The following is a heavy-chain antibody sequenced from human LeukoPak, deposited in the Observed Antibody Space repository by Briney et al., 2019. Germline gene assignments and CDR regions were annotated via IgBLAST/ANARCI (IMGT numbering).Heavy chain of an antibody. V-gene: IGHV3-7*01. CDR2: IKQDGSEK. CDR3: ARVSADTAMVCWFDP. Sequence: GGSLRLSCAASGFTFSSYWMSWVRQASGKGLEWVANIKQDGSEKYYVDSVKGRFTISRDNAKNSLYLQMNSLRAEDTAVYYCARVSADTAMVCWFDPWGQGTLVTVSS. CDR1: GFTFSSYW. J-gene: IGHJ5*02. D-gene: IGHD5-18*01.